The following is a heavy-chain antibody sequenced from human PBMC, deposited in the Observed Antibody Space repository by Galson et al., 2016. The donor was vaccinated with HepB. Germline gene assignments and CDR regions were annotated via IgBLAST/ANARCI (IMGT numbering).Heavy chain of an antibody. D-gene: IGHD3-22*01. V-gene: IGHV2-5*02. Sequence: PALVKPTQTLTLTCTFSGFSLSTSGMSVGWIRQPPGKALEWPALIYWDDDKRYSPSLKSRLTITKDTSKNQVVLTMTNMDPVDTATYYCAHGGYSSDSNSDYYYVPWFDPWGQGTLVTVSS. CDR2: IYWDDDK. CDR1: GFSLSTSGMS. CDR3: AHGGYSSDSNSDYYYVPWFDP. J-gene: IGHJ5*02.